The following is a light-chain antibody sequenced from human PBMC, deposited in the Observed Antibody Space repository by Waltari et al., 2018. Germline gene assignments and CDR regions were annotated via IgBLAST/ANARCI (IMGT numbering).Light chain of an antibody. CDR1: TSNIGTTT. Sequence: QSVLTHPPSTSGTPGQRVTISCSGSTSNIGTTTVTWYQLLPGTAPKTVIFANYHRPSGVPDRFSASKSGTSASLVISGLQSEDEADYFCATWDDSLSGRVFGGGTEVTVL. CDR3: ATWDDSLSGRV. CDR2: ANY. J-gene: IGLJ3*02. V-gene: IGLV1-44*01.